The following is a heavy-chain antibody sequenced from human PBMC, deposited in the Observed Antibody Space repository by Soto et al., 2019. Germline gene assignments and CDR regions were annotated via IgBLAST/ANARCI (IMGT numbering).Heavy chain of an antibody. D-gene: IGHD5-18*01. V-gene: IGHV3-48*02. CDR3: ARDSGYSYGPSDY. Sequence: EVQLVESGGGLVQPGGSLRLSCAASGFTFSSYSMNWVRQAPGKGLEWVSYISSSSSTIYYADSVKGRFTISRDNAKNSLYLHMNSRRDEDTAVYYWARDSGYSYGPSDYWGQGTLVTVSS. CDR1: GFTFSSYS. CDR2: ISSSSSTI. J-gene: IGHJ4*02.